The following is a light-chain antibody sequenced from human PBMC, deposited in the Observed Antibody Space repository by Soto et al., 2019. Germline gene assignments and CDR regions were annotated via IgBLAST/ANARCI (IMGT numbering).Light chain of an antibody. CDR1: QGIKND. Sequence: DIQMTQSPSCLSASVGDRFTITCRASQGIKNDIRWYEQRTGKAPQRLXYSASSLQSGVPSRFGGSGSGTEFTLTISSLQPEDFETYYCLHHNTYPQTFGQGTKVDIK. J-gene: IGKJ1*01. CDR2: SAS. V-gene: IGKV1-17*01. CDR3: LHHNTYPQT.